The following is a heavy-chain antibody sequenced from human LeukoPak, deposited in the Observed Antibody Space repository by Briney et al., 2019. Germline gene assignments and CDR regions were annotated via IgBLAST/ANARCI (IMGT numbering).Heavy chain of an antibody. CDR2: IKSKTDGGTT. CDR1: GFTFSNAW. J-gene: IGHJ1*01. Sequence: GSLRLSCAASGFTFSNAWMSWVRQAPGKGLEWVGRIKSKTDGGTTDYAAPVKGRFTISRDDSKNTLYLQMNSLKTEDTAVYYCTRSKVDIVATNYFRHWGQGTLVTVSS. CDR3: TRSKVDIVATNYFRH. D-gene: IGHD5-12*01. V-gene: IGHV3-15*01.